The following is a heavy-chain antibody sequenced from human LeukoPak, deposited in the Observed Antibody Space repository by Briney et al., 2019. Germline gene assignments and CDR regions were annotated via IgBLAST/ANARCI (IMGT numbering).Heavy chain of an antibody. V-gene: IGHV4-59*11. CDR1: GGSIISHY. Sequence: SETLSLTCTVSGGSIISHYWSWIRQPPGKGLEWIGYIYYSGSTNYNPSLKSRVTISVDTSKNQFSLKLSSVTAADTAVYYCARAHYYYYMDVWGKGTTVTISS. J-gene: IGHJ6*03. CDR2: IYYSGST. CDR3: ARAHYYYYMDV.